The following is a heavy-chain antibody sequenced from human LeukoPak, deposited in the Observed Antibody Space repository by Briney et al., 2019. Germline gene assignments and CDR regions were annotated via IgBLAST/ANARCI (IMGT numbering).Heavy chain of an antibody. V-gene: IGHV3-66*01. D-gene: IGHD6-19*01. CDR2: IYSGGST. CDR3: ARDYTDPPSSGWYPWFDP. Sequence: GGSLRLSCEGTGFTFRDYHMSWIRQAPGKGLEWVSVIYSGGSTYYADSVKGRFTISRDNSKNTLYLQMNSLRAEAPAVYYCARDYTDPPSSGWYPWFDPWGQGTLVTVSS. CDR1: GFTFRDYH. J-gene: IGHJ5*02.